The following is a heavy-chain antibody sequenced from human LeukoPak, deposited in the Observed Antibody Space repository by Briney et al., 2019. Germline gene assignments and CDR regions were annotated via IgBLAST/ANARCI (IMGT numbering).Heavy chain of an antibody. J-gene: IGHJ4*02. Sequence: SETLSLTCTVSGGSISSYYWSWIRQPAGKGLEWIGRIYTSGSTNYNPSLKSRVTMSVDTSKNQFSLKLSSVTAADTAVYYCARELQYSSGWYAHFDYWGQGTLVTVSS. V-gene: IGHV4-4*07. D-gene: IGHD6-19*01. CDR1: GGSISSYY. CDR3: ARELQYSSGWYAHFDY. CDR2: IYTSGST.